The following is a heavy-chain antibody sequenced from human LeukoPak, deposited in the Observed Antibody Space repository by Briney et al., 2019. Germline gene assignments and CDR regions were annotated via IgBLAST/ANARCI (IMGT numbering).Heavy chain of an antibody. J-gene: IGHJ3*02. CDR2: IHYSGST. CDR3: ASEKAGGGTMMTAFDI. Sequence: SETLSLTCAVYGGSFSGYYWSWIRQHLGKGLEWIGYIHYSGSTYHNPSLKSRVTISRDTSKNQFSLKLTSVTAADTAVYYCASEKAGGGTMMTAFDIWGQGTMVTVSP. V-gene: IGHV4-31*11. CDR1: GGSFSGYY. D-gene: IGHD3-22*01.